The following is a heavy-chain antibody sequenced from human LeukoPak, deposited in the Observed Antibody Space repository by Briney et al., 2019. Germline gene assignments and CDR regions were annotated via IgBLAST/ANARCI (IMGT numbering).Heavy chain of an antibody. CDR1: GFTFSGST. D-gene: IGHD2-15*01. CDR3: TRLLLPHDAFDI. CDR2: SKANTYAT. Sequence: PGGSLRLSCAASGFTFSGSTIHWVRQASGKGLEWVGHSKANTYATAYAASVKGRFTLSRDDSKNTAYLQMNSLKTEDTAVYYCTRLLLPHDAFDIWGQGTTVTVSS. V-gene: IGHV3-73*01. J-gene: IGHJ3*02.